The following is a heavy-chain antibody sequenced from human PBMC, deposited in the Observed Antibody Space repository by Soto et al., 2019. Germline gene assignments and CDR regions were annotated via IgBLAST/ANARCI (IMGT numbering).Heavy chain of an antibody. D-gene: IGHD5-12*01. Sequence: ETLSLTCTVSGGSITNYYWSWIRQPAGRGLEWIGRIYNSGSTNYNPSLKSRVTMSLDTSKNQFSLNLISVTAADTAVYYCAGQRWLQLRVGFDYWGRGILVTVSS. J-gene: IGHJ4*02. CDR1: GGSITNYY. CDR2: IYNSGST. V-gene: IGHV4-4*07. CDR3: AGQRWLQLRVGFDY.